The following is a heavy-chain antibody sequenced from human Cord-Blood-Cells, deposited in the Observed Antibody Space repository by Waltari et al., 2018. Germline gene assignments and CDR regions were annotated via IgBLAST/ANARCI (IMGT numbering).Heavy chain of an antibody. CDR2: FDPEDGET. J-gene: IGHJ3*02. Sequence: QVPLVQPGAEVKKPGASVKVSCKVSGYTLTALSVHWVRQAPGKGLEWMGGFDPEDGETIYAQKFQGRVTMTEDTSTHTAYMELSSLRSEDTAVYYCATDILTGDAFDIWGQGTMVTVSS. CDR1: GYTLTALS. V-gene: IGHV1-24*01. CDR3: ATDILTGDAFDI. D-gene: IGHD3-9*01.